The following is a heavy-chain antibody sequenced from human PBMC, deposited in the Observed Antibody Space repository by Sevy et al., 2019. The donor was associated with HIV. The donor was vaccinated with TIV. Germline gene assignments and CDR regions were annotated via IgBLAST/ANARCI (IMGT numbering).Heavy chain of an antibody. CDR1: GFTVSSNY. D-gene: IGHD6-19*01. V-gene: IGHV3-66*02. Sequence: GGSLRLSCAASGFTVSSNYMSWVRQAPGKGLEWVSVIYSGGSTYYADSVKGRFTISRDNSKNTLYLQMNSLRVEDTAVYYCATKRDSSGWYVGLSAFDIWGQGTMVTVSS. CDR2: IYSGGST. J-gene: IGHJ3*02. CDR3: ATKRDSSGWYVGLSAFDI.